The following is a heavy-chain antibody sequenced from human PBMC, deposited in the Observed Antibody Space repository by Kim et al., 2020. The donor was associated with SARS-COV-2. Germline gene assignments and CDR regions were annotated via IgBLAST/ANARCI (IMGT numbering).Heavy chain of an antibody. Sequence: GGSLRLSCAASGFTFSSYWMTWVRQAPGKGLEWVANIKQDGNQKYYVDSVKGRFTISRDNAKNSLYLQMNSLRAEDTAVDYCARDGEPYSSGKYGFDFWG. CDR3: ARDGEPYSSGKYGFDF. V-gene: IGHV3-7*01. CDR2: IKQDGNQK. CDR1: GFTFSSYW. D-gene: IGHD6-19*01. J-gene: IGHJ3*01.